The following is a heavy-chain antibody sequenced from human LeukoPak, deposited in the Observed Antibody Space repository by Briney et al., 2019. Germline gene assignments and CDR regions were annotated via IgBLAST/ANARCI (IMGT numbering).Heavy chain of an antibody. Sequence: GGSLRLSCAASGFTFSSYAMSWVRQAPGKGLEWVSAISGSGGSTYYADSVKGRFTISRDNSKNTLYLQMNSLRAEDTAVYYCAKVLIEGGWDDYYYYYGMDVWGQGTTVTVSS. CDR2: ISGSGGST. V-gene: IGHV3-23*01. J-gene: IGHJ6*02. CDR3: AKVLIEGGWDDYYYYYGMDV. D-gene: IGHD1-26*01. CDR1: GFTFSSYA.